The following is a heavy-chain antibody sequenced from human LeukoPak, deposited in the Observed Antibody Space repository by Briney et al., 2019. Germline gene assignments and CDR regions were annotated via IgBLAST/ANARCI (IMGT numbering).Heavy chain of an antibody. V-gene: IGHV3-74*01. CDR2: INSDGSST. CDR1: GFTFSSYA. J-gene: IGHJ4*02. D-gene: IGHD1-26*01. CDR3: ARDRSYSGRYFDY. Sequence: PGGSLRLSCAASGFTFSSYAMSWVRQAPGKGLVWVSRINSDGSSTSYADSVKGRFTISRDNAKNTLYLQLNSLRAEDTAVYYCARDRSYSGRYFDYWGQGTLVTVSS.